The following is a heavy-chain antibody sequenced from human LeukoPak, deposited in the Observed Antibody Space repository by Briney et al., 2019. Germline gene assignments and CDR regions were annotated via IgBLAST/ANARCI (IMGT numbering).Heavy chain of an antibody. CDR2: IYTSGST. J-gene: IGHJ4*02. Sequence: SETLSLTCTVSGGSISSYYWSWIRQPAGKGLEWIGRIYTSGSTNYNPSLKSRVTISVDTSKNQFSLKLSSVTAADTAVYYCASQRGVGQQLVPFGYWGQGTLVTVSS. CDR1: GGSISSYY. V-gene: IGHV4-4*07. D-gene: IGHD6-13*01. CDR3: ASQRGVGQQLVPFGY.